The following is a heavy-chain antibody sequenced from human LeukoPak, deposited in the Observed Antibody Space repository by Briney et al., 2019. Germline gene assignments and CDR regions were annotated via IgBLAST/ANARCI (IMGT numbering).Heavy chain of an antibody. Sequence: PGGSLRLSCAASGFTFSSSAMSWVRQVPGKGLEWVSGISASGGSTYYADSVKGRFTISRDNSKNTLYLQMNSLRAEDTAVYYCAKAGSLDIAARQNYWGQGTLVTVSS. J-gene: IGHJ4*02. CDR2: ISASGGST. CDR1: GFTFSSSA. V-gene: IGHV3-23*01. D-gene: IGHD6-6*01. CDR3: AKAGSLDIAARQNY.